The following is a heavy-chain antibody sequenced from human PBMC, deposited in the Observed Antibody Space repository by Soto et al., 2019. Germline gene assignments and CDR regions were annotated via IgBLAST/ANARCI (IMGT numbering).Heavy chain of an antibody. D-gene: IGHD2-2*01. CDR3: ARHYCSSTSCYPVYYYYYGMDV. J-gene: IGHJ6*02. Sequence: GESLKISCNGSGYSFTIYWIGLVLQMPGKGLDWMGIIYPGDSDTRYSPSFQGQVTISADKSISTAYLQWSSLKASDTAMYYCARHYCSSTSCYPVYYYYYGMDVWGQGTTVTVSS. CDR2: IYPGDSDT. CDR1: GYSFTIYW. V-gene: IGHV5-51*01.